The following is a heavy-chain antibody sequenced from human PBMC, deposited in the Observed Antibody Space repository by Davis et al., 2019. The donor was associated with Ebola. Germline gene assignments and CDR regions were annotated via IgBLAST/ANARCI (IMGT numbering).Heavy chain of an antibody. J-gene: IGHJ5*02. D-gene: IGHD1-26*01. Sequence: PSETLSLTCTVSGVSISSGTYYWTWIRQPAGKGLEWIGHIYTGGSTNYNPSLKSRVTISVDTSKNQFSLKLTSVTAAATAVYSCARGEVGFNNWFDPWGQGTLVTVSS. CDR2: IYTGGST. CDR1: GVSISSGTYY. CDR3: ARGEVGFNNWFDP. V-gene: IGHV4-61*09.